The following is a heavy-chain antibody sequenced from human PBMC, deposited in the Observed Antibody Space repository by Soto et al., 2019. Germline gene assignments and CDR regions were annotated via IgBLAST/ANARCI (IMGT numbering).Heavy chain of an antibody. V-gene: IGHV5-51*01. CDR2: IYPGDSDT. D-gene: IGHD2-15*01. Sequence: GESLKISCKGSGYSFTSYWIGWVRQMPGKGLEWMGIIYPGDSDTRYSPSFQGQVTISADKSISTAYLQWSSLKASDTAMYYCARRAPGYCSGGSCYELDYWGQGTLVTVSS. J-gene: IGHJ4*02. CDR1: GYSFTSYW. CDR3: ARRAPGYCSGGSCYELDY.